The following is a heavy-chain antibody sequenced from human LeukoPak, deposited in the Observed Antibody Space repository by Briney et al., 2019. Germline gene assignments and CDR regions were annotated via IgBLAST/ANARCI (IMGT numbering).Heavy chain of an antibody. V-gene: IGHV3-15*01. CDR2: IKSKTDGGTT. D-gene: IGHD3-3*01. J-gene: IGHJ4*02. CDR1: GFTFSNAW. Sequence: GGSLRLSCAASGFTFSNAWMSWVRQAPGEGLEWVGRIKSKTDGGTTDYAAPVKGRFTISRDDSKNTLYLQMNSLKTEDTAVYYCTTDWDYDFWSGSAGTDYWGQGTLVTVSS. CDR3: TTDWDYDFWSGSAGTDY.